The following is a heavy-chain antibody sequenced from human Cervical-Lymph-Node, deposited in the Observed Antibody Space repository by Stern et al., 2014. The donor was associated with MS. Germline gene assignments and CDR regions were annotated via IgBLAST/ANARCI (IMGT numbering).Heavy chain of an antibody. V-gene: IGHV4-61*02. CDR3: ARETGGYTYWDTDFFDY. CDR1: GGSISSGSFY. J-gene: IGHJ4*02. CDR2: IYSSGST. Sequence: QVQLQESGPGLVKPSQTLSLTCIVSGGSISSGSFYWNWIRQPAGKGLEWIGRIYSSGSTNYNPYLKSRVTISGDTSKNQFSLKLISMTAADTAVYYCARETGGYTYWDTDFFDYWGQGALVTVSS. D-gene: IGHD5-18*01.